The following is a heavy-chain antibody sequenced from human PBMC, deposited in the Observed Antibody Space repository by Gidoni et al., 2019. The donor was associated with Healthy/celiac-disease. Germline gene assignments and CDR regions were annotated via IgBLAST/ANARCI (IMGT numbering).Heavy chain of an antibody. CDR3: ARTIVLMVYAIYYGMDV. J-gene: IGHJ6*02. V-gene: IGHV1-69*01. D-gene: IGHD2-8*01. CDR1: GGTSSSYA. Sequence: QVPLVQSGAEVKKPGSSVKVSCKASGGTSSSYAISWVRQAPAQWLEWRGGIIPIFGTANYAQKFQGRVTITADESTSTAYMELSSLRSEDTAVYYCARTIVLMVYAIYYGMDVWGQGTTVTVSS. CDR2: IIPIFGTA.